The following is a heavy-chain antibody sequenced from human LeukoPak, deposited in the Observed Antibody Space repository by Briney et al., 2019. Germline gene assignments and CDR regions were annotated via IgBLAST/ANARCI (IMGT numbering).Heavy chain of an antibody. CDR2: IYYSGST. J-gene: IGHJ4*02. D-gene: IGHD5-18*01. Sequence: PSETLSLTCTVSGDSISSSSYYWGWVPQPPGKGLEWIGYIYYSGSTNYNPSLKSRVTISVDTSKNQFSLKLSSVTAADTAVYYCARESGYGYGRGFDYWGQGTLVTVSS. CDR3: ARESGYGYGRGFDY. CDR1: GDSISSSSYY. V-gene: IGHV4-61*01.